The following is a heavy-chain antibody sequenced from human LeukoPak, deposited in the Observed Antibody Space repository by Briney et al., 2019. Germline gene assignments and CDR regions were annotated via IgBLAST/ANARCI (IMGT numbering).Heavy chain of an antibody. CDR3: AGDPLERVRGIDY. Sequence: GGSLRLSCAASGFTVSSNYMHWVRQAPGKGLEWVSVIYRGSSTYYADSVKGRFTISRHNSKNTLYLQMNSLRAEDTAVYYCAGDPLERVRGIDYWGQGTLVTVSS. CDR2: IYRGSST. J-gene: IGHJ4*02. V-gene: IGHV3-53*04. CDR1: GFTVSSNY. D-gene: IGHD6-13*01.